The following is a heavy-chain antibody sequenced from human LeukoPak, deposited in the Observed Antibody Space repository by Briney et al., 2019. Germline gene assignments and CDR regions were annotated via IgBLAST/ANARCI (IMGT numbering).Heavy chain of an antibody. CDR1: GFTFSSYA. J-gene: IGHJ3*02. Sequence: PGGFLRLSCAASGFTFSSYAMSWVRQAPGKGLEWVSAISGSGGSTYYADSVKGRFTISRDNSKNTLYLQMNSLRAEDTAVYYCAKDRYDILTGSDAFDIWGQGTMVTVSS. CDR2: ISGSGGST. D-gene: IGHD3-9*01. CDR3: AKDRYDILTGSDAFDI. V-gene: IGHV3-23*01.